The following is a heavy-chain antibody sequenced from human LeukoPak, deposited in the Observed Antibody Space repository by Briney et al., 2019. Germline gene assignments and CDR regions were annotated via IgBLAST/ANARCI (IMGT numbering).Heavy chain of an antibody. CDR1: GFTFENYR. V-gene: IGHV3-30-3*01. J-gene: IGHJ4*02. CDR2: ITHDGSNK. D-gene: IGHD2-21*01. Sequence: GGSLRLSCAASGFTFENYRMHWVRQAPGKGVEWVSLITHDGSNKYYAHSVKGRFTISRDNSKNTVHLQMSSLRTEDTAVYYCARDLLDCGGPKCSDYGGQGTLVTVSS. CDR3: ARDLLDCGGPKCSDY.